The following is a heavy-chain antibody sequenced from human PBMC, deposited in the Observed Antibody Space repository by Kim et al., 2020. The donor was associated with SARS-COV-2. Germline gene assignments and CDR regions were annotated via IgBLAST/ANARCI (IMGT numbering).Heavy chain of an antibody. CDR2: ISSSSSYT. CDR3: ARDKIAAAGSDY. V-gene: IGHV3-11*05. D-gene: IGHD6-13*01. Sequence: GGSLRLSCAASGFTFSDYYMSWIRQAPGKGLEWVSYISSSSSYTNYADSVKGRFTISRDNAKNSLYLQMNSLRAEDTAVYHCARDKIAAAGSDYWGQGTLVTVSS. J-gene: IGHJ4*02. CDR1: GFTFSDYY.